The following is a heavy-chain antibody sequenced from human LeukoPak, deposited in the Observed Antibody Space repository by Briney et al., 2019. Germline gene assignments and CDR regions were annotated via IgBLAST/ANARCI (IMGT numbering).Heavy chain of an antibody. V-gene: IGHV3-23*01. J-gene: IGHJ4*02. Sequence: PGGSLRLSCAASGFTFSSYAMSWVRQAPGKGLEWVSAISGSGGSTYYADSVKGRFTISRDNSKNTLYLQMNSLRAEDTAVYYCANVPSPQAARWLGGWGQGTLVTVSS. CDR3: ANVPSPQAARWLGG. D-gene: IGHD3-10*01. CDR2: ISGSGGST. CDR1: GFTFSSYA.